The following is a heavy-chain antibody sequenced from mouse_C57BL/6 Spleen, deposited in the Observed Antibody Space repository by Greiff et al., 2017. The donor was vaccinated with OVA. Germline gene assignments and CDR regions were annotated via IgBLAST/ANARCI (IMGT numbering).Heavy chain of an antibody. Sequence: QVQLQQSGTELVKPGASVKLSCKASGYTFTSYWMHWVKQRPGQGLEWIGNINPSNGGTNYNEKFKSKATLTVDKSSSTAYMQLSSLTSEDSAVYYCARSGRLLGYFDYWGQGTTLTVSS. CDR1: GYTFTSYW. CDR2: INPSNGGT. D-gene: IGHD2-3*01. CDR3: ARSGRLLGYFDY. V-gene: IGHV1-53*01. J-gene: IGHJ2*01.